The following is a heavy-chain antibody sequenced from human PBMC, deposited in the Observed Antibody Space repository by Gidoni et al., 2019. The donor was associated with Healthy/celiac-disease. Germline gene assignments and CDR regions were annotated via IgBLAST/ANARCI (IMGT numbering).Heavy chain of an antibody. CDR1: GYPFTSYY. CDR2: INPSGGST. D-gene: IGHD1-26*01. V-gene: IGHV1-46*01. Sequence: QVQLVQSGAEVKKPGASVKVSCKASGYPFTSYYMHWVRQAPGQGLEWMGIINPSGGSTSYAKKFQGRVTMTRDTSTSTVYMELSSLRSEDTAVYYCAREVIVGAIIYYYGMDVWGQGTTVTVSS. J-gene: IGHJ6*02. CDR3: AREVIVGAIIYYYGMDV.